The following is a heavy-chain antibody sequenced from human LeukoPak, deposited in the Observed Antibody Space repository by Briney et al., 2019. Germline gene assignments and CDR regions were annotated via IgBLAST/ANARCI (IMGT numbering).Heavy chain of an antibody. J-gene: IGHJ5*02. D-gene: IGHD2-8*01. CDR1: GGTFSSYA. V-gene: IGHV1-69*13. Sequence: ASVKVSCKASGGTFSSYAISWVRQAPGQGLEWMGGIIPIFGTANYAQKFQGRVTITADESTSTAYMELSSLRSEDTAVYYCARGHCTNGVCYRLWFDPWGQGTLVTVSP. CDR2: IIPIFGTA. CDR3: ARGHCTNGVCYRLWFDP.